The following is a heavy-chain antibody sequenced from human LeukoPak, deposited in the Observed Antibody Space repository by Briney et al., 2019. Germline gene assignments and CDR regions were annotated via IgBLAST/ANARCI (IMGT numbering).Heavy chain of an antibody. CDR1: GFTFSSYG. V-gene: IGHV3-30*18. Sequence: GRSLRLSCAASGFTFSSYGMHWVRQAPGKGLEWVAVISYDGSNKYYADSVKGRFTISRDNSKNTLYLQTNSLRAEDTAVYYCAKEDYWGQGTLVTVSS. CDR2: ISYDGSNK. J-gene: IGHJ4*02. CDR3: AKEDY.